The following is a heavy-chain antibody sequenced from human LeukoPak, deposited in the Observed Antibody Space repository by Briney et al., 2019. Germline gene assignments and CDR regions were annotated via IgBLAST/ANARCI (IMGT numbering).Heavy chain of an antibody. D-gene: IGHD3-10*01. V-gene: IGHV4-4*07. CDR1: GGSISSYY. CDR3: ARLVRGGYGAYYYYMDV. CDR2: IYTSGST. Sequence: SETLSLTCTVSGGSISSYYWSWIRQPAGKGLEWIGRIYTSGSTNYNPSLKSRVTMSVDTSKNQFSLKLSSVTAADPAVYYCARLVRGGYGAYYYYMDVWGKGTTVTVSS. J-gene: IGHJ6*03.